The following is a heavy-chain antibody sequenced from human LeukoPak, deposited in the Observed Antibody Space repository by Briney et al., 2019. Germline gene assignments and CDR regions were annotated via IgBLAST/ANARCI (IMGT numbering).Heavy chain of an antibody. J-gene: IGHJ5*02. V-gene: IGHV1-46*01. D-gene: IGHD3-10*01. CDR2: NNPSGGST. Sequence: ASVKVCCKASGYTFTSYYMHWVRQAPGQGLEWKGINNPSGGSTSYAQKFQGRVTMTRDTSTSTVYMELSSLRSEDTAVYYCARERITMVRGTQYNWFDPWGQGTLVTVSS. CDR1: GYTFTSYY. CDR3: ARERITMVRGTQYNWFDP.